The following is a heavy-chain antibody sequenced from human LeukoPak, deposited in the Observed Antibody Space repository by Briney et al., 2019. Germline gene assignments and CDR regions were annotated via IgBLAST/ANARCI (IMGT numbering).Heavy chain of an antibody. V-gene: IGHV4-59*01. CDR2: ISYTGSA. D-gene: IGHD3-22*01. CDR3: ARARESSGYYPFDY. Sequence: SETLSLTCTVSGGSISTDFWSWIRRPPGKGLEWIGYISYTGSANYNPSLKSRVTISVDTSKNQFSLKLSSVTAADTAVYYCARARESSGYYPFDYWGQGTLVTVSS. J-gene: IGHJ4*02. CDR1: GGSISTDF.